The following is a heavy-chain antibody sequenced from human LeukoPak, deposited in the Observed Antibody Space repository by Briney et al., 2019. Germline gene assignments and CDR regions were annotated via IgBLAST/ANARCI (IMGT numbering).Heavy chain of an antibody. CDR3: ATELYSSGWHGAFDI. D-gene: IGHD6-19*01. CDR1: GFTFSSYA. Sequence: GGTLRLSCAASGFTFSSYAMSWVRQAPGKGLEWVSAISGSGGSTYYADSVKGRFTISRDNSKNTLYLQMNSLRAEDTAVYYCATELYSSGWHGAFDIWGQGTMVTVSS. V-gene: IGHV3-23*01. J-gene: IGHJ3*02. CDR2: ISGSGGST.